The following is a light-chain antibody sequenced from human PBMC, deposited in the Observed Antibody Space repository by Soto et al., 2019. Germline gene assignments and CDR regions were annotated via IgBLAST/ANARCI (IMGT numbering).Light chain of an antibody. CDR3: QHQGT. Sequence: EIVMTQSPATLSVSPGERATVSCRASQSVSSNLAWYQQKPGQAPRLLIYGASTRATGIPARFSGSGSGTEFTLTISSLQSEDFAVYYCQHQGTFGPGTKVDIK. CDR2: GAS. V-gene: IGKV3-15*01. CDR1: QSVSSN. J-gene: IGKJ3*01.